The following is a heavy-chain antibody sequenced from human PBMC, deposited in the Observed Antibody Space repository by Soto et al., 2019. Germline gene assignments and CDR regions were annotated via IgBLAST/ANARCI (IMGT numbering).Heavy chain of an antibody. Sequence: TLSLTCTVSGGSISSGGYYWSWIRQHPGKGLEWIGYIYYSGSTYYNPSLKSRVTISVDTSKNQFSLKLSSVTAADTAVYYCARDTSNYVDYYYYGMDVWGQGTTVTVSS. CDR1: GGSISSGGYY. CDR2: IYYSGST. D-gene: IGHD4-4*01. J-gene: IGHJ6*02. V-gene: IGHV4-31*03. CDR3: ARDTSNYVDYYYYGMDV.